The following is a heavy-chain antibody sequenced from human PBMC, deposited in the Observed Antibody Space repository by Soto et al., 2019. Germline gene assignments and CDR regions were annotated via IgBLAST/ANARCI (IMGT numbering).Heavy chain of an antibody. CDR2: ISGSGGST. J-gene: IGHJ3*02. V-gene: IGHV3-23*01. CDR1: GFTFSSYA. Sequence: GGSLRLSCAASGFTFSSYAMSWVRQAPGKGLEWVSAISGSGGSTYYADSVKGRFTISRDNSKNTLYLQMNSLRAEDTAVYYCAKDLRRDSSGWHDAFDIWGQGTMVTVS. CDR3: AKDLRRDSSGWHDAFDI. D-gene: IGHD6-19*01.